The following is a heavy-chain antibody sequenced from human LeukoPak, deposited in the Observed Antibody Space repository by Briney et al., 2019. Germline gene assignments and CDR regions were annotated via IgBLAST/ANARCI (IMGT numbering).Heavy chain of an antibody. J-gene: IGHJ5*02. CDR3: AXLNSYXNRIDX. D-gene: IGHD2-21*01. CDR1: GGSFSSSSYY. Sequence: SETLSLTCTVSGGSFSSSSYYWDWIRQPPGKGLEWIGSIYYSGSTYYNPSLKSRVALSVDTSKNQFSLKLSSVTAADTAVYYCAXLNSYXNRIDXXXQGTXVTVSS. CDR2: IYYSGST. V-gene: IGHV4-39*01.